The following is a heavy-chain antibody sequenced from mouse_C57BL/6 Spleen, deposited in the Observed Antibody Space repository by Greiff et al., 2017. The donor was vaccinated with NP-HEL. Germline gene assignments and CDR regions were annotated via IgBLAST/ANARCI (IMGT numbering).Heavy chain of an antibody. D-gene: IGHD2-4*01. J-gene: IGHJ4*01. Sequence: DVKLVESGGGLVKPGGSLKLSCAASGFTFSSYAMSWVRQTPEKRLEWVATISDGGSYTYYPDNVKGRFTISRDNAKNNLYLQMSHLKSEDTAMYYCARERGDYDVGYYAMDYWGQGTSVTVSS. CDR2: ISDGGSYT. CDR3: ARERGDYDVGYYAMDY. V-gene: IGHV5-4*01. CDR1: GFTFSSYA.